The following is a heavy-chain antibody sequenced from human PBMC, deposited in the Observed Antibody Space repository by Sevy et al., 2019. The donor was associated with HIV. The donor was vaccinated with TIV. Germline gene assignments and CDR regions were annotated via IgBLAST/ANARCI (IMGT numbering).Heavy chain of an antibody. V-gene: IGHV3-30-3*01. Sequence: GGSLRLSCAASGFTFSSYAMHWVRQAPGKGLEWVAVISYDRSNKYYADSVKGRFTISRDNSKNTLYLQMNSLRAEDTAVYYCARGLVGATSSVLDYWGQGTLVTVSS. CDR1: GFTFSSYA. D-gene: IGHD1-26*01. CDR3: ARGLVGATSSVLDY. CDR2: ISYDRSNK. J-gene: IGHJ4*02.